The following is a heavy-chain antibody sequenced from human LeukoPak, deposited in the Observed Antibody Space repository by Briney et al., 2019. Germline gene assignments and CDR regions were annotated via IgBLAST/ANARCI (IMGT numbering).Heavy chain of an antibody. CDR2: ISGNGGST. J-gene: IGHJ4*02. V-gene: IGHV3-64*04. CDR3: ARTYSSSWYLSGIAVAGYYFDY. Sequence: GGSLRLSCSASGFTFSRYPMHWVRQAPGKGLEYVSAISGNGGSTYYADSVKGRFTISRDNSKNTLYLQMNSLRAEDTAVYYCARTYSSSWYLSGIAVAGYYFDYWGQGTLVTVSS. CDR1: GFTFSRYP. D-gene: IGHD6-13*01.